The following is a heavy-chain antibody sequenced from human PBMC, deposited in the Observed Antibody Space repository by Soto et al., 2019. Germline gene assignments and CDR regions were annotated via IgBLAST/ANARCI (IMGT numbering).Heavy chain of an antibody. J-gene: IGHJ4*02. CDR3: ARGRRGYDDGRGDFDY. D-gene: IGHD5-12*01. V-gene: IGHV1-18*01. CDR2: ISAYNGNT. Sequence: QVQLVQSGAEVKKPGASVKVSCKASGYTFTSYGISWVRQAPGQGLEWMGWISAYNGNTNYAQKLQGRVTMTTDTPTSTDHMELRGLRSDDTAVYYCARGRRGYDDGRGDFDYWGQGTLVTVSS. CDR1: GYTFTSYG.